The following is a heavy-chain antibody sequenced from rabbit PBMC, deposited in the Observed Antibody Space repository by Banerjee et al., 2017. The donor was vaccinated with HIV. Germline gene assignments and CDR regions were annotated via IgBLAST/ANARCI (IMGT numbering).Heavy chain of an antibody. Sequence: QEQLVESGGGLVKPEGSLTLTCTASGFSFSSVYWICWVRQAPGKGLEWIGCIYTAGGSTYYASWVNGRFTLSRDNAQNTVSLQMTSLTAADTATYFCARDAGYTGYGYASDLWGPGTLVTVS. J-gene: IGHJ4*01. V-gene: IGHV1S45*01. CDR3: ARDAGYTGYGYASDL. CDR1: GFSFSSVYW. D-gene: IGHD6-1*01. CDR2: IYTAGGST.